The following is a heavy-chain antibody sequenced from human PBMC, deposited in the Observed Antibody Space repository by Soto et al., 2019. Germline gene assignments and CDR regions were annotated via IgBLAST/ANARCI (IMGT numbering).Heavy chain of an antibody. CDR1: GGSISSYY. Sequence: SETLSLTCTVSGGSISSYYWSWIRQPPGKGLEWIGYIYYSGSTNYNPSLKSRVTISVDTSKNQFSLKLSSVTAADTAVYYCARLFRLRFDYWGQGTLVTVSS. D-gene: IGHD3-3*01. V-gene: IGHV4-59*08. J-gene: IGHJ4*02. CDR3: ARLFRLRFDY. CDR2: IYYSGST.